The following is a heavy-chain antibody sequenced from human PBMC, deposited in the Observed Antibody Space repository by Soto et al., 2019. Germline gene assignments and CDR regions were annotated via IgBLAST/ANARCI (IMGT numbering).Heavy chain of an antibody. J-gene: IGHJ6*02. Sequence: PSETLSLTCTVSGGSISSYYCSWIRQAAGKGLEWIGRIDTSGTTNYNPSLRSRVTMSVDASKNQFSLNLSSVTAADTAVYFCARGPRGYVYYHGMDVWGQGPTVTGSS. V-gene: IGHV4-4*07. CDR2: IDTSGTT. D-gene: IGHD3-16*01. CDR3: ARGPRGYVYYHGMDV. CDR1: GGSISSYY.